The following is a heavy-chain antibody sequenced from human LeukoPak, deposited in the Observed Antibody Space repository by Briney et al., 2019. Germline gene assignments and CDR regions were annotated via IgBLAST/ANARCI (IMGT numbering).Heavy chain of an antibody. CDR2: VNPNSGNT. D-gene: IGHD3-3*01. Sequence: ASVKVSCKASGYTFTSYDIHWVRQATGQGLEWMGWVNPNSGNTGYAQKFQGRVTMTRDTSINTAYLELSSLRSEDTAMYYCARDRGVYGVVQGVYYYGMDVWGQGTTVTVS. CDR3: ARDRGVYGVVQGVYYYGMDV. J-gene: IGHJ6*02. V-gene: IGHV1-8*01. CDR1: GYTFTSYD.